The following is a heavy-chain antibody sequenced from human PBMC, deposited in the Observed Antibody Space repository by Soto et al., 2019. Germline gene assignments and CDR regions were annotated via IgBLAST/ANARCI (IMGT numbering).Heavy chain of an antibody. D-gene: IGHD2-2*01. V-gene: IGHV3-7*04. J-gene: IGHJ4*02. CDR3: ARGGSTFDS. CDR2: INQDGSEK. CDR1: GFTFSRYW. Sequence: EVQLVESGGGLVQPGGSLRLSCAASGFTFSRYWMTWVRQAPGKGLEWVANINQDGSEKYYVDSLKGLFTISRDSAKNSLYLQMSGLRVGDTAVYYCARGGSTFDSWGQGTLVTVSS.